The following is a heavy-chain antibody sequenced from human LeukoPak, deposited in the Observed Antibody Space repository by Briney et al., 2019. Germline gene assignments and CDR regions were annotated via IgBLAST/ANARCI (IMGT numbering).Heavy chain of an antibody. CDR1: GGSFSSYY. CDR2: DNHSGST. J-gene: IGHJ5*02. D-gene: IGHD3-10*01. CDR3: ARCMVRGVMRMYNWFDP. Sequence: SETLSLTCAVYGGSFSSYYWSSIRQPPGEGLEWSGEDNHSGSTNYNPSLKSRVTISVDTSKNQFSLKLSSVTAADTAVYYCARCMVRGVMRMYNWFDPWGQGTLVTVSS. V-gene: IGHV4-34*01.